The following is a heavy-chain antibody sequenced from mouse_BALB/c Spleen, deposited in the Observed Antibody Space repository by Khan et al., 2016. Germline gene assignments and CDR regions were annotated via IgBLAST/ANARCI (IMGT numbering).Heavy chain of an antibody. V-gene: IGHV3-2*02. Sequence: EVQLQESGPGLVKPSQSLSLTCTVTGYSITSDYAWNWIRQFPGNKLEWMGYISYSGSTSYNPSLKSRISITRDTSKNQFFLQLNSVTTEDTATYYYAREVRREYYFDYWGQGTTLTVSS. CDR1: GYSITSDYA. D-gene: IGHD2-14*01. J-gene: IGHJ2*01. CDR2: ISYSGST. CDR3: AREVRREYYFDY.